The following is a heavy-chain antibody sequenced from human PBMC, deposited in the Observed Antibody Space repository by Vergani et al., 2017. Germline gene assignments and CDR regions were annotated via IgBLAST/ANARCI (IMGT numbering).Heavy chain of an antibody. CDR2: IQFDGSNQ. Sequence: QVQLVESGGGVVQRGGSLRLSCATSGFTLSNYDMQWIRQGPGKGLEFVAFIQFDGSNQYYADSVKGRFTLSRDFSKNTLYLQMNSLRTDDTATYCCAEHFRDWGIDYWGQGTQVIVSS. CDR1: GFTLSNYD. D-gene: IGHD3-16*01. J-gene: IGHJ4*02. V-gene: IGHV3-30*02. CDR3: AEHFRDWGIDY.